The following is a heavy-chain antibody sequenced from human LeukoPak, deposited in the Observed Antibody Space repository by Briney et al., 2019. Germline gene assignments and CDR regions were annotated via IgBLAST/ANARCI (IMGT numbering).Heavy chain of an antibody. CDR1: GYTFTGYY. CDR2: INPNSGST. D-gene: IGHD6-19*01. J-gene: IGHJ4*02. V-gene: IGHV1-46*01. Sequence: ASVKVSCKASGYTFTGYYMHWVRQAPGQGLEWMGRINPNSGSTSYAQKFQGRVTMTRDTSTSTVYMELSSLRSEDTAVYYCARGDSSGWAFDYWGQGTLVTVSS. CDR3: ARGDSSGWAFDY.